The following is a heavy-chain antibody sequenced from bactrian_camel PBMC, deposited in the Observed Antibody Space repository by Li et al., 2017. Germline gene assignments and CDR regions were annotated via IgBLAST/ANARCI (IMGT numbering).Heavy chain of an antibody. D-gene: IGHD4*01. CDR2: IDRDSRP. V-gene: IGHV3S53*01. Sequence: HVQLVESGGGSVQHGGSLRLSCSASMFTYSRLCMAWFRQTPGKEREFVSSIDRDSRPSYADSVKGRFTISQDNARKSVYLQMNNLKPEDTAMYYCKIDGTGLDYASIGAECIAGYWGPGTQVTVS. J-gene: IGHJ6*01. CDR1: MFTYSRLC. CDR3: KIDGTGLDYASIGAECIAGY.